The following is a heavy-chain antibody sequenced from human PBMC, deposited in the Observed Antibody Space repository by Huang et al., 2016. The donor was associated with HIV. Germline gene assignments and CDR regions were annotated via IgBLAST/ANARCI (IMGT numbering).Heavy chain of an antibody. V-gene: IGHV3-7*01. D-gene: IGHD1-7*01. Sequence: VESGGRSVQPGGSIKLSCVGSTFTFGAYWMRWVRQPPGKGLEWVANIKKDESEKYYVDSVKGRFNISRDNARKVLFLEMDDLRVEDTAIYFCATKTAGMDIWGQGTTVTVSS. CDR1: TFTFGAYW. J-gene: IGHJ6*02. CDR2: IKKDESEK. CDR3: ATKTAGMDI.